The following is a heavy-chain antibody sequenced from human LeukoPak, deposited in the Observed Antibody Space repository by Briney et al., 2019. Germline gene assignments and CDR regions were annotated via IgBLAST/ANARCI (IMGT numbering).Heavy chain of an antibody. CDR2: INPNSGGT. CDR1: GYTFTDYY. V-gene: IGHV1-2*02. D-gene: IGHD3-9*01. Sequence: ASVKVSCKASGYTFTDYYMHWVRQAPGQGLEWMGWINPNSGGTDYAQKFQGRVTMTRDTSISTAYMELSRLRSDDTAVYYCARSSLRYFDWLLSGDDAFDIWGQGTMVTVSS. J-gene: IGHJ3*02. CDR3: ARSSLRYFDWLLSGDDAFDI.